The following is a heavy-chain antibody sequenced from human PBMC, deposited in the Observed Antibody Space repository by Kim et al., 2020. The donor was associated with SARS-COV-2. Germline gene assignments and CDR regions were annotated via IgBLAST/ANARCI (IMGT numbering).Heavy chain of an antibody. D-gene: IGHD3-10*01. CDR1: GGSISSSNW. CDR3: ARDLGGFHPGMVRDY. J-gene: IGHJ4*02. Sequence: SETLSLTCAVSGGSISSSNWWSWVRQPPGQGLEWIGEIYHSGSTNYNPSLKSRVTISVDKSKNQFSLKLSSVTAADTAVYYCARDLGGFHPGMVRDYWGQGTLVTVSS. CDR2: IYHSGST. V-gene: IGHV4-4*02.